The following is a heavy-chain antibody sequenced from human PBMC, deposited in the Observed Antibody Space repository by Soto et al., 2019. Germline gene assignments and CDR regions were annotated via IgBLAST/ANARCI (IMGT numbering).Heavy chain of an antibody. V-gene: IGHV4-59*01. D-gene: IGHD3-22*01. J-gene: IGHJ5*02. CDR3: ARSLSYYDSSGYYLGFWFDP. CDR2: IYYSGST. CDR1: GGSISSYY. Sequence: ASETLSLTCTVSGGSISSYYWSWIRQPPGKGLEWIGYIYYSGSTNYNPSLKSRVTISVDTSKNQFSLKLSSVTAADTAVYYCARSLSYYDSSGYYLGFWFDPWGQGTPVTVSS.